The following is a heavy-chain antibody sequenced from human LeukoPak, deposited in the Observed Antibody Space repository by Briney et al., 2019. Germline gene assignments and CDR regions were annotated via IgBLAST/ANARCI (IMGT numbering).Heavy chain of an antibody. V-gene: IGHV5-10-1*01. J-gene: IGHJ4*02. CDR1: GYSFPSYW. CDR2: IDASDSYT. Sequence: GESLKISCKGSGYSFPSYWITWVRQMPGKGLEWMGRIDASDSYTNYIPSFQGHVTISADKSISTAYLQWSSLKASDIAMYYCARVAVAGGTYYFDYWGQGTLGTVSS. D-gene: IGHD6-19*01. CDR3: ARVAVAGGTYYFDY.